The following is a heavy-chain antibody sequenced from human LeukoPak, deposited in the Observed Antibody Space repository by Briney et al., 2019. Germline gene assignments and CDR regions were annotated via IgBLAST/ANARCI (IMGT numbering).Heavy chain of an antibody. Sequence: ASVKVSCKASGYTFTSYDINWVRQATGQGLEWMGWMNPNSGNTGYAQKFQGRVTMTEDTSTDTAYMELSSLRSEDTAVYYCATGAGFGELLSLDYWGQGTLVTVSS. D-gene: IGHD3-10*01. CDR1: GYTFTSYD. J-gene: IGHJ4*02. CDR3: ATGAGFGELLSLDY. V-gene: IGHV1-8*01. CDR2: MNPNSGNT.